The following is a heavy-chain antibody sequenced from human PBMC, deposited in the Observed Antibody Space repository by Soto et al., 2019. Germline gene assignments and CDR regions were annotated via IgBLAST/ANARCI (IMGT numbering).Heavy chain of an antibody. V-gene: IGHV1-8*01. CDR2: MNPNSGNT. CDR3: ARAPGYYGSGSDRPTNDY. D-gene: IGHD3-10*01. Sequence: GGSVKVSCEASGFTFSRYGINCVRQGPGQGLEWMGWMNPNSGNTGYAQKFQGRVTMTRNTSISTAYMELSSLRSEDTAVYYCARAPGYYGSGSDRPTNDYWGQGTLVTVSS. CDR1: GFTFSRYG. J-gene: IGHJ4*02.